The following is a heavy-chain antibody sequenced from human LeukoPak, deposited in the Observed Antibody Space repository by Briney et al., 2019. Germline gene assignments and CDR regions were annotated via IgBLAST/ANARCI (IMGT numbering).Heavy chain of an antibody. CDR2: LYPGDSDT. Sequence: GESLKISCKVSGYTFTNNWIGWVRQKPGKGLEWMGILYPGDSDTRYSPSFQGQVTISADKSIRNAYLKWSSLKASDTDMYYCARSAGYSSGWFSKDYWGQGTMVTVSS. J-gene: IGHJ4*02. D-gene: IGHD6-19*01. CDR3: ARSAGYSSGWFSKDY. CDR1: GYTFTNNW. V-gene: IGHV5-51*01.